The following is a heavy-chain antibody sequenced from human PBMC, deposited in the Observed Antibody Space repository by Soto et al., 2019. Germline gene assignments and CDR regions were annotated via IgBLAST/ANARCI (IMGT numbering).Heavy chain of an antibody. CDR3: ARGPSRLIAAAGRLFYS. D-gene: IGHD6-13*01. Sequence: SETLSLTCGVSGGSFSDFYWSWIRQPPGKGLEWIGEINHSGSTNYNPSLKSRVTISVDTSKNHFSLKLTSVTAADTAVYYCARGPSRLIAAAGRLFYSWGQGIRVTVSS. CDR2: INHSGST. V-gene: IGHV4-34*01. CDR1: GGSFSDFY. J-gene: IGHJ4*02.